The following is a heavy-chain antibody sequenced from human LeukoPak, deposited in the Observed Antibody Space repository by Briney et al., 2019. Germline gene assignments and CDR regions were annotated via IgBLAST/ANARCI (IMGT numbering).Heavy chain of an antibody. D-gene: IGHD3-3*01. CDR2: IRSKANSYAT. Sequence: GGSLRLSCAASGFTFSGSAMHWVRQAPGKGLEWVGRIRSKANSYATAYAASVKGRFTISRDDSKNTAYLQMNSLKTEDTAVCYCTSRFLEWLPQPDYYGMDVWGQGTTVTVSS. J-gene: IGHJ6*02. CDR3: TSRFLEWLPQPDYYGMDV. V-gene: IGHV3-73*01. CDR1: GFTFSGSA.